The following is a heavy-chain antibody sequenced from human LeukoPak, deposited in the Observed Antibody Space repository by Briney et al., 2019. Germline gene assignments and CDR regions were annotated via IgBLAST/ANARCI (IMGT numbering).Heavy chain of an antibody. J-gene: IGHJ6*02. CDR3: ANGGYCSGGSCYESYYYYYGMDV. Sequence: PGGSLRLSCAASGFTFSSYAMSWVRQAPGKGLEWVSAISGSGGSTYYADSVKGRFTISRDNSKNTLYLQMNSLRAEDTAVYYCANGGYCSGGSCYESYYYYYGMDVWGQGTTVTVSS. V-gene: IGHV3-23*01. D-gene: IGHD2-15*01. CDR2: ISGSGGST. CDR1: GFTFSSYA.